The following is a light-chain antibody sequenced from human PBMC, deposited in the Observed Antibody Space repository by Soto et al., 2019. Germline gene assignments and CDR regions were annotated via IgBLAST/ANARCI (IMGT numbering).Light chain of an antibody. V-gene: IGLV2-14*01. CDR2: QVT. Sequence: QSVLTQPPSASGSPGQSVIISCAGSSSDIGAYNYVSWYQQQPGKAPKLMIYQVTNRPSGVSNRFSGSRSGNTASLTISGLQAEDEADYYCSSYTDSSNYVFGTGTKVTVL. CDR1: SSDIGAYNY. CDR3: SSYTDSSNYV. J-gene: IGLJ1*01.